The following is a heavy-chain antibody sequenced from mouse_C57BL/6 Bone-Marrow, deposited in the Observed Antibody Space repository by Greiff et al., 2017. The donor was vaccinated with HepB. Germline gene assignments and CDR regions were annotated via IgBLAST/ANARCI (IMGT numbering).Heavy chain of an antibody. V-gene: IGHV1-7*01. J-gene: IGHJ2*01. CDR3: AREGKLLRCYFDY. CDR1: GYTFTSYW. Sequence: QVQLKQSGAELAKPGASVKLSCKASGYTFTSYWMHWVKQRPGQGLEWIGYINPSSGYTKYNQKFKDKATLTADKSSSTAYMQLSSLTYEDSAVYYCAREGKLLRCYFDYWGQGTTLTVSS. CDR2: INPSSGYT. D-gene: IGHD1-1*01.